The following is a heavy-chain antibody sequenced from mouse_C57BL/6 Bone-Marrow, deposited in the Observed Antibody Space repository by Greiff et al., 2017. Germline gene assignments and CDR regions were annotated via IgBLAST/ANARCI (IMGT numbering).Heavy chain of an antibody. CDR2: IDPEDGDT. V-gene: IGHV14-1*01. Sequence: VQLQQSGAELVRPGASVKLSCTASGFNIKDYYMHWVKPRPEQGLEWIGRIDPEDGDTEYAPKFPGKATMTADTSSNTAYLQLSSLTSEDTAVYYCTTIITTSWYFDVWGTGTTVTVSS. CDR3: TTIITTSWYFDV. CDR1: GFNIKDYY. D-gene: IGHD1-1*01. J-gene: IGHJ1*03.